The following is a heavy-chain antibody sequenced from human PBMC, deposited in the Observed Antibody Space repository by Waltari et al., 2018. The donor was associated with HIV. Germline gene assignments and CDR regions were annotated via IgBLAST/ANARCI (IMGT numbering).Heavy chain of an antibody. CDR3: ARGPVGLTYLAIYYYGMDV. CDR1: GGSISSSSYY. V-gene: IGHV4-39*07. D-gene: IGHD1-26*01. J-gene: IGHJ6*02. Sequence: QLQLQESGPGLVKPSETLSLTCTVSGGSISSSSYYWGWIRQPPGKGLEWIGSIYYSGSTYYNPSLKSRVTISVDTSKNQFSLKLSSVTAADTAVYYCARGPVGLTYLAIYYYGMDVWGQGTTVTVSS. CDR2: IYYSGST.